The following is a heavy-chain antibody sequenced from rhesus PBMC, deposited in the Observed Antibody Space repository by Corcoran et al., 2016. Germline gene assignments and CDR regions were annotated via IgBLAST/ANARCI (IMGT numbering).Heavy chain of an antibody. D-gene: IGHD3-16*01. Sequence: EVQLVETGGGLVQPGGSLKLSCAASGFTFSSYGMSWVRQAPGKGLELVYAIEMGGGRPYHADAVKCRFTIAIENSKTTLPLQLNSLRAEDTAVYYCAKGPSGSYYYPVSFDVWGPGVLVTVSS. CDR1: GFTFSSYG. CDR3: AKGPSGSYYYPVSFDV. CDR2: IEMGGGRP. J-gene: IGHJ5-1*01. V-gene: IGHV3S5*01.